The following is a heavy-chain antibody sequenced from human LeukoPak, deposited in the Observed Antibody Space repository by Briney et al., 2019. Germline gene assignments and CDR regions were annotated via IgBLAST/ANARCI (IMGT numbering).Heavy chain of an antibody. D-gene: IGHD1-14*01. CDR3: ARGVSPPDGPYYYYGMDV. Sequence: GGSLRLSCAASGFTFSSYSMNWFRQAPGKGLEWVSSISSSSSYIYYADSVKGRFTISRDNAKNSLYLQMNSLRAGDTAVYYCARGVSPPDGPYYYYGMDVWGQGTTVTVSS. CDR1: GFTFSSYS. J-gene: IGHJ6*02. CDR2: ISSSSSYI. V-gene: IGHV3-21*01.